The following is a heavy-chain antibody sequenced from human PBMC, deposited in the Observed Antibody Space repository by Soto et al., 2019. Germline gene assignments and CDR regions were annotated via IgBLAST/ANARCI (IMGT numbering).Heavy chain of an antibody. CDR3: AKGLGRYYDFWSFDY. D-gene: IGHD3-3*01. Sequence: ESGGGVVQPGRSLRLSCAASGFTFSSYGMHWVRQAPGKGLEWVAVISYDGSNKYYADSVKGRFTISRDNSKNTLYLQMNSLRAEDTAVYYCAKGLGRYYDFWSFDYWGQGTLVTVSS. CDR1: GFTFSSYG. J-gene: IGHJ4*02. V-gene: IGHV3-30*18. CDR2: ISYDGSNK.